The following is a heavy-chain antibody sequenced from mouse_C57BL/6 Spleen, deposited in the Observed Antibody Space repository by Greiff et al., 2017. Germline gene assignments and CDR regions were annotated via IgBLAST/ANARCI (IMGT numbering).Heavy chain of an antibody. J-gene: IGHJ2*01. CDR3: ARNGGFEHYYGSSSYYFDY. CDR1: GFSLTSYA. CDR2: IWTGGGT. D-gene: IGHD1-1*01. Sequence: QVQLKESGPGLVAPSQSLSITCTVSGFSLTSYAISWVRQPPGKGLEWLGVIWTGGGTNYNSALKSRLSISKDNSKSQGFLKMNSLQTDDTARYYCARNGGFEHYYGSSSYYFDYWGQGTTLTVSS. V-gene: IGHV2-9-1*01.